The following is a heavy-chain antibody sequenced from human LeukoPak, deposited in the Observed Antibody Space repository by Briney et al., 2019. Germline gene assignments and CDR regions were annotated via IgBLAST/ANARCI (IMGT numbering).Heavy chain of an antibody. V-gene: IGHV3-23*01. D-gene: IGHD3-22*01. CDR1: GFTFSSYA. Sequence: AGGSLRLSCAASGFTFSSYAMSWVRQAPGKGLEWVSGISGSGGSTYYADSVEGRFTISRDNSKDTLYLQMNSLRAEDTAVYYCAKGDSSSYYCNFDYWGQGTLVTVSS. CDR2: ISGSGGST. CDR3: AKGDSSSYYCNFDY. J-gene: IGHJ4*02.